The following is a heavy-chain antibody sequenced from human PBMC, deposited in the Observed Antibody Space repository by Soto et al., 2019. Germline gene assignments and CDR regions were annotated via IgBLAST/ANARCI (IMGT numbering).Heavy chain of an antibody. Sequence: QVQLQESGPGLVKPSQTLSLTCTVSGGSISSGSYYWTWIRQSQKAGLEWIGHILYRGTTFYNPSLRSRISMSLYKSKNQFSLRLRSGTAADKAIYYCARGFDRDYIWSGYFGEGLALPYGMDVWGQGSGITVSS. CDR2: ILYRGTT. CDR1: GGSISSGSYY. V-gene: IGHV4-31*03. J-gene: IGHJ6*02. D-gene: IGHD3-3*01. CDR3: ARGFDRDYIWSGYFGEGLALPYGMDV.